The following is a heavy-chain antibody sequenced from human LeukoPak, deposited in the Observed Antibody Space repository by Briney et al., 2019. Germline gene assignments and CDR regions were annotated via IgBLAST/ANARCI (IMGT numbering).Heavy chain of an antibody. J-gene: IGHJ5*02. Sequence: GGSLRLSCTASGFTFGDYAMSWIRQAPGKGLEWVGFIRSKAYGETADYAASVKGRFTISRDDSKAVAYLQMNSLRAEDTAMYYCVRDQSSGWLANYFDPWGQGTLVTVSS. CDR3: VRDQSSGWLANYFDP. V-gene: IGHV3-49*03. CDR2: IRSKAYGETA. CDR1: GFTFGDYA. D-gene: IGHD4/OR15-4a*01.